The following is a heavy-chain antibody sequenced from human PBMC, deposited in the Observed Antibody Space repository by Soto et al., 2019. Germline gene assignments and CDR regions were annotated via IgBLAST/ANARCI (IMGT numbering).Heavy chain of an antibody. CDR2: ISSTTNYI. CDR3: ARESEDLTSNFDY. Sequence: LRLSCAASGFTFTRYSMNWVRQAPGKGLEWVSSISSTTNYIYYGDSMKGRFTISRDNAKNSLYLEMNSLRAEDTAVYYCARESEDLTSNFDYWGQGTLVIVYS. V-gene: IGHV3-21*06. CDR1: GFTFTRYS. J-gene: IGHJ4*02.